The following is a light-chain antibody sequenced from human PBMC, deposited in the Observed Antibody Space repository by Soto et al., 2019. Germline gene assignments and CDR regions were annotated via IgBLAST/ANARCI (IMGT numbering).Light chain of an antibody. V-gene: IGKV1-27*01. CDR1: QGISNN. J-gene: IGKJ1*01. CDR2: AAS. Sequence: DIQMTQSPSSLSASVGDRVTITCRASQGISNNLAWYQQKPGKVPKLLMYAASTLQSGVTSRFSGSGSGTDFTLTISSLQAEDVATYYCQKYNSPPWTFGQGTKVEIK. CDR3: QKYNSPPWT.